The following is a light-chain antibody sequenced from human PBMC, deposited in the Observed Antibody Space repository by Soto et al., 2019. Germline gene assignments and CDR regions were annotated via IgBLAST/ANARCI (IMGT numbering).Light chain of an antibody. CDR1: QDVSIY. V-gene: IGKV1-9*01. CDR3: QQLFDSPIT. CDR2: AAS. Sequence: DIQMTQSPSSLSTSVGDRVTITCQASQDVSIYVSWYQQKPGKAPKLLIYAASTLESGVPSRFSATVSGTEFSLTITSLQPEDFATYYCQQLFDSPITFGQGTRLEIK. J-gene: IGKJ5*01.